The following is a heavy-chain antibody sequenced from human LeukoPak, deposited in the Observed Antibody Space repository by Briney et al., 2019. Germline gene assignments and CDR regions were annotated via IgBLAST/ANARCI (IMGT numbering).Heavy chain of an antibody. D-gene: IGHD6-19*01. J-gene: IGHJ4*02. Sequence: GGSLRLSCAASGFTFSRYWMLWVRQAPGKGLESVSRINTDGTVTTYADSVKGRFTVSRDNADNTMFLQMNSVRDKDTAVYYCERTQWLVATPDSWGQGTPVTVSS. CDR1: GFTFSRYW. CDR3: ERTQWLVATPDS. CDR2: INTDGTVT. V-gene: IGHV3-74*01.